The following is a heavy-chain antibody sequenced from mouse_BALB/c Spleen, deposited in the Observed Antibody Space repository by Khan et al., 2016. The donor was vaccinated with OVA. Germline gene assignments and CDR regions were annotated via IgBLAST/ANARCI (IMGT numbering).Heavy chain of an antibody. J-gene: IGHJ3*01. CDR3: GRSGYGSFVF. D-gene: IGHD1-1*01. CDR1: GYTFSDYN. Sequence: VQLQQSGPELVKPGASVKISCKASGYTFSDYNMDWVKQSHGKRLEWLGYIYPNDGGSGYNQKFKTKATLTVVMSSSTAYMELRSLTSEDSAVYYCGRSGYGSFVFWGQGTLVTVS. CDR2: IYPNDGGS. V-gene: IGHV1S29*02.